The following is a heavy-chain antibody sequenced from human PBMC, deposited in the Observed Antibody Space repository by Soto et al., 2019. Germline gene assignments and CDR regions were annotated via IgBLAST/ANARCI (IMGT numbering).Heavy chain of an antibody. CDR2: ISGYNGDT. D-gene: IGHD3-22*01. V-gene: IGHV1-18*01. Sequence: ASVKVSCKASGYTFTNYCVNWVRQAPGQGLEWMGWISGYNGDTKYAQKFQGRVTMTTDTSTSTAYMEVMSLRSDDTAVYYCARTSYFYASSGYYDYCGQGTLVTFSS. CDR3: ARTSYFYASSGYYDY. CDR1: GYTFTNYC. J-gene: IGHJ4*02.